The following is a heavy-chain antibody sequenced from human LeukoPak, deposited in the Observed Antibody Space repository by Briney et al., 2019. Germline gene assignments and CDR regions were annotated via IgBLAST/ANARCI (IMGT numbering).Heavy chain of an antibody. J-gene: IGHJ3*02. CDR2: MYHSSGAT. D-gene: IGHD5-18*01. Sequence: SETLSLTCTVSGASVTSDYWSWIRQPPGKELEWIGYMYHSSGATAYKSSLASRGTVSIDTSKNQFSLKLRSVTAADTAVYYCAGYTAMVTDAFDIWGQGTMVTVSS. V-gene: IGHV4-4*08. CDR1: GASVTSDY. CDR3: AGYTAMVTDAFDI.